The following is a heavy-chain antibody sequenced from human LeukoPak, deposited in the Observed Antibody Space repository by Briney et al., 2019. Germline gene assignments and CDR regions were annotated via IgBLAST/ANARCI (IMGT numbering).Heavy chain of an antibody. V-gene: IGHV1-2*02. CDR2: INPSSGGT. CDR3: ASGRNLAAAGDFDY. J-gene: IGHJ4*02. Sequence: ASVKVSCKASGYTFTGYYMHWVRQAPGQGLEWMGWINPSSGGTNYAQKFQGRVTMTRDTSISTAYMELSRLRSDDTAVSYCASGRNLAAAGDFDYWGQGTLVTVSS. CDR1: GYTFTGYY. D-gene: IGHD6-13*01.